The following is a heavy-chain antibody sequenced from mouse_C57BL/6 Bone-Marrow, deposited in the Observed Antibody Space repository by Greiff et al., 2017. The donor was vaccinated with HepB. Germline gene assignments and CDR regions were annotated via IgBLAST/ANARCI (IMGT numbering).Heavy chain of an antibody. J-gene: IGHJ2*01. CDR3: AREESYYYGSSSYFDY. V-gene: IGHV1-66*01. D-gene: IGHD1-1*01. CDR2: IYPGSGNT. Sequence: QVQLQQSGPELVKPGASVKISCKASGYSFTSYYIHWVKQRPGQGLEWIGWIYPGSGNTKYNEKFKGKATLTADTSSSTAYMQLSSLTSEDSAVYYCAREESYYYGSSSYFDYWGQGTTLTVSS. CDR1: GYSFTSYY.